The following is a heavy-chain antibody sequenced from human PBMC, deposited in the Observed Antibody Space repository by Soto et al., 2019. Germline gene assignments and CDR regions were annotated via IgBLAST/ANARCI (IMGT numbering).Heavy chain of an antibody. V-gene: IGHV1-2*02. CDR1: GYTFTAYY. CDR3: ARQGSGSEYPQYFYYGMDV. J-gene: IGHJ6*02. Sequence: VELVQSGAEVEKPGAAVRISCKTSGYTFTAYYIHWVRQAPGQGLEWMGWINPNSGVANYAQKFQVRVTMTRDTSISTVYMELTKMRSEDTTIYHCARQGSGSEYPQYFYYGMDVWGQGTMAAASS. CDR2: INPNSGVA. D-gene: IGHD5-12*01.